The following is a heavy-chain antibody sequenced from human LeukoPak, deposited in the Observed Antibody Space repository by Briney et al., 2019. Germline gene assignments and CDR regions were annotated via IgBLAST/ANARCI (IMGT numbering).Heavy chain of an antibody. Sequence: GGSLRLSCAASGFTFSSYWMSWVRQAPGKGLEWVANIKQDGSEKYYVDSLKGRFTISRDNSENTLYLQMNSLRGEDTAVYYCARDHVVGAEGEYYFGMDVWGQGTTVTVSS. D-gene: IGHD1-26*01. CDR1: GFTFSSYW. CDR3: ARDHVVGAEGEYYFGMDV. CDR2: IKQDGSEK. J-gene: IGHJ6*02. V-gene: IGHV3-7*03.